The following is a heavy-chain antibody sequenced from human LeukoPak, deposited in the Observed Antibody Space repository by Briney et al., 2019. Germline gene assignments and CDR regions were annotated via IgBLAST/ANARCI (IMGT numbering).Heavy chain of an antibody. D-gene: IGHD3-3*01. Sequence: ASVKVSCKTSGYTFSSYGITWVRPTPGQGLEWMGWISAYGHTKLARNLQARVTVTIDTSTTTAYMELRSLSSDDTAVYFCARETASGYLGFDFWGQGTLVTVSS. CDR2: ISAYGHT. CDR1: GYTFSSYG. V-gene: IGHV1-18*01. J-gene: IGHJ4*02. CDR3: ARETASGYLGFDF.